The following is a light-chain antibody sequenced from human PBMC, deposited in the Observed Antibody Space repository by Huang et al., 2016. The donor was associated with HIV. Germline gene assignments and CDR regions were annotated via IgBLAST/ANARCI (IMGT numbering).Light chain of an antibody. J-gene: IGKJ1*01. V-gene: IGKV1-NL1*01. CDR1: QGISKS. Sequence: DIQMTQSPSSLSASVGDRVTIICRASQGISKSLAWYQQKPGKAPKLPLYATSKLESGVPSRFGGSGSGTHYTLTISTLQPEDLATYYCQQYQSVPWTFGQGTKVAI. CDR3: QQYQSVPWT. CDR2: ATS.